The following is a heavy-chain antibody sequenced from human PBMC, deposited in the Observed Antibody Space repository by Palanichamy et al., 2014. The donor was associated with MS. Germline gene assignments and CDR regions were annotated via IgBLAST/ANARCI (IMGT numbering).Heavy chain of an antibody. CDR1: GGSFSGYY. CDR3: ARGDDYGNYWGSGLSTFDY. V-gene: IGHV4-34*01. J-gene: IGHJ4*02. CDR2: INHSGST. Sequence: QVQLQQWGAGLLKPSETLSLTCAVYGGSFSGYYWSWIRQPPGKGLEWIGEINHSGSTNYYPSLTSRVTISVDTSKNQSSLNLTSVTAADTAVYYCARGDDYGNYWGSGLSTFDYWGQGTLVTVSS. D-gene: IGHD4-11*01.